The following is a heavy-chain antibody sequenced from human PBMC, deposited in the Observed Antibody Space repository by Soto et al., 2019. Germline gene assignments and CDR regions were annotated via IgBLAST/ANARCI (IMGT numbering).Heavy chain of an antibody. Sequence: SVKVSCKASGYTFTSYYMHWVRQAPGQGLDWMGIINPGDSSTSYAQKFQGRVIMTSDTSTSTVYMELSSLRSEDTAVYYCARGVDAGDFRFDPWGQGTLVTVAS. J-gene: IGHJ5*02. CDR2: INPGDSST. D-gene: IGHD3-3*01. CDR1: GYTFTSYY. CDR3: ARGVDAGDFRFDP. V-gene: IGHV1-46*03.